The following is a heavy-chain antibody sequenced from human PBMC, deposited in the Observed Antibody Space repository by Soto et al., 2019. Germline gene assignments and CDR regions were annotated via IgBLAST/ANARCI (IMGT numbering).Heavy chain of an antibody. CDR3: ARHIIYGDYASYFDY. D-gene: IGHD4-17*01. V-gene: IGHV4-39*01. CDR2: IFQSGSA. J-gene: IGHJ4*02. CDR1: GGSISSSSYY. Sequence: PSETLSLTCTVSGGSISSSSYYWGWIRQPPGKGLEWIGSIFQSGSAYYNPSLKSRVTISVDTSKNQFSLKLNSVTAADTALFFCARHIIYGDYASYFDYWGQGALVTVSS.